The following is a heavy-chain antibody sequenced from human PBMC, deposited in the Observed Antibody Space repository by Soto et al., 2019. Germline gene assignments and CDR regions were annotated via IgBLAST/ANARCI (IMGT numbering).Heavy chain of an antibody. J-gene: IGHJ4*02. D-gene: IGHD6-19*01. V-gene: IGHV1-2*04. CDR2: INPNSGGT. CDR3: ARGSSGWIYYFDY. Sequence: ASVKVSCKASGGTFSSYAISWVRQAPGQGLEWMGGINPNSGGTNYAQKFQGWVTMTRDTSISTAYMELSRLRSDDTAVYYCARGSSGWIYYFDYWGQGTLVTVS. CDR1: GGTFSSYA.